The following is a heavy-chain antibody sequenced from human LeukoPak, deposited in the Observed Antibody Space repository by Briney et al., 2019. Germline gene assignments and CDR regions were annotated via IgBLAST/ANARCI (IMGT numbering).Heavy chain of an antibody. Sequence: GGSLRLSCAASGFTFSSYAMSWVRQAPGKGLEWVSAISGSGGSTYYADSVKGRFTISRDNPKNTLYLQMNSLRAEDTAVYYCAKDGGGYYPYYYYGMDVWGQGTTVTVSS. D-gene: IGHD3-22*01. CDR1: GFTFSSYA. V-gene: IGHV3-23*01. CDR3: AKDGGGYYPYYYYGMDV. CDR2: ISGSGGST. J-gene: IGHJ6*02.